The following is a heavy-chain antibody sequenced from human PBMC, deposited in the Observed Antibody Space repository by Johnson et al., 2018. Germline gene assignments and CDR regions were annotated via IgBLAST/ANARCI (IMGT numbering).Heavy chain of an antibody. CDR3: ARVLGSSTSYYMDV. CDR2: MNPHSGNT. V-gene: IGHV1-8*01. J-gene: IGHJ6*03. Sequence: QVQLVQSGAEVKKPGASVKVSCKASGYTFTSYDINWVRQATGQGLEWMGWMNPHSGNTGYAQKFQGRVTMTRNTSISTAYMELSSLRSEDTAVYYCARVLGSSTSYYMDVWGKGTTVTVSS. D-gene: IGHD2-2*01. CDR1: GYTFTSYD.